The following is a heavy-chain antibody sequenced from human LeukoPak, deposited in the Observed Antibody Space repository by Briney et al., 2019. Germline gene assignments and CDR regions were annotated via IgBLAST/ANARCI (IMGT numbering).Heavy chain of an antibody. Sequence: GGSLRLSCAASGFTFSSYSMNWVRQAPGKGLEWVAVISYDGSNKYYADSVKGRFTISRDNSKNTLYLQMNSLRAEDTAVYYCARPRGSSGYYYIYWGQGTLVTVSS. CDR1: GFTFSSYS. J-gene: IGHJ4*02. D-gene: IGHD3-22*01. CDR2: ISYDGSNK. V-gene: IGHV3-30*03. CDR3: ARPRGSSGYYYIY.